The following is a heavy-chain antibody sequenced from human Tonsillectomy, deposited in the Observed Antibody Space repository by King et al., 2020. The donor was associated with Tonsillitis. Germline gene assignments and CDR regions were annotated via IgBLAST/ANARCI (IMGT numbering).Heavy chain of an antibody. Sequence: LQLQESGPGLVKPLETLSLTCNVSGGSIRSSSSYYWGWIRQPPGKGLEWIGYFYYTGNTYYNPSLKSRVTISVDTYKNQFALKLSSVTAADTAVYYCSCPYSSRSPDAFDVWGQGTMVTVSS. J-gene: IGHJ3*01. CDR2: FYYTGNT. D-gene: IGHD3-22*01. CDR1: GGSIRSSSSYY. CDR3: SCPYSSRSPDAFDV. V-gene: IGHV4-39*01.